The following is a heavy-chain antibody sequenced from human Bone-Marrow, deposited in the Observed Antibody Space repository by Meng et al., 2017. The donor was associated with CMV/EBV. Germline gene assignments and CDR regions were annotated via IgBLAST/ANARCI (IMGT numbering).Heavy chain of an antibody. J-gene: IGHJ4*02. D-gene: IGHD6-13*01. CDR3: GRGDIAEAGPFDD. V-gene: IGHV5-51*01. CDR2: IYPGDSDT. CDR1: GYSFTSYW. Sequence: GESLKISCKGSGYSFTSYWIGWVRQMPGKGLEWMGIIYPGDSDTRYSPSFQGEVTISADKSISTAHLQWSSLKTSDTARDYCGRGDIAEAGPFDDWGQGSLVTVSS.